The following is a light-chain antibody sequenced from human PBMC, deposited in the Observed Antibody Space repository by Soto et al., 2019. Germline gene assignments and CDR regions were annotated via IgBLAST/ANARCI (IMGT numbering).Light chain of an antibody. V-gene: IGKV1-39*01. CDR3: QQGYTGT. Sequence: DIQMTQSPSSLSASVGDRVTITCRASQTISSYLNWYQQKPGKAPKLLIYAASNLQSGVPSRFSGSGSGTNFTLTISSLQPEDFATYYCQQGYTGTFGRGTKVDI. J-gene: IGKJ1*01. CDR1: QTISSY. CDR2: AAS.